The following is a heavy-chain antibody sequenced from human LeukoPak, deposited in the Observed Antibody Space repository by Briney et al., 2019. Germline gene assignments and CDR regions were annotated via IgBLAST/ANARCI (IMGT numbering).Heavy chain of an antibody. J-gene: IGHJ5*02. CDR3: VRGAGPLFDP. V-gene: IGHV3-11*01. Sequence: GGSLRLSCAASGFTFSDHYMSWIRQAPGKGLEWLSYISTSGTTLYYADSVKGRLTTSRDNAKNSLYLQMNSLRPEDTAVYYCVRGAGPLFDPWGQGTLVTVSS. CDR2: ISTSGTTL. CDR1: GFTFSDHY.